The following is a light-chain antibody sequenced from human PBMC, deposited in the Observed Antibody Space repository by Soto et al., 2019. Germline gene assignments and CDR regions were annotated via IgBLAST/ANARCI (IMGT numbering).Light chain of an antibody. CDR2: WAS. CDR3: QQYYSSPYT. Sequence: DIVMTQSPDSLAVSLGERATINCKSSQSVLYSSNNKNYLAWYQQKPGQPPKLLIYWASTRESGVPDRLSGSGSGTDFTLTISSLQAEAVAVYYCQQYYSSPYTFGQGTKLEIK. CDR1: QSVLYSSNNKNY. J-gene: IGKJ2*01. V-gene: IGKV4-1*01.